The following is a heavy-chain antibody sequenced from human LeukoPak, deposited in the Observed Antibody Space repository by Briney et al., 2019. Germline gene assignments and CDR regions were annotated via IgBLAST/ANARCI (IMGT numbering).Heavy chain of an antibody. CDR2: ISSSSYI. CDR1: GFTFSSYS. CDR3: ARDSVSGSYYETNY. V-gene: IGHV3-21*01. D-gene: IGHD1-26*01. J-gene: IGHJ4*02. Sequence: PGGSLRLSCAASGFTFSSYSMNWVRQAPGKGLEWVSSISSSSYIYYADSVKGRFTISRDNAKNSLYLQMNSLRAEDTAVYYCARDSVSGSYYETNYWGQGTLVTVSS.